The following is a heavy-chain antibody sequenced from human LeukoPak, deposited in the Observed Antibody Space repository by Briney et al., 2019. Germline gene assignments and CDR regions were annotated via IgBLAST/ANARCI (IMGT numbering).Heavy chain of an antibody. D-gene: IGHD2-2*01. CDR2: INPNSGGT. Sequence: ASVKVSCKASGYTFTGYYMHWVRQAPGQGLEWMGWINPNSGGTNYAQKFQGRVTMTRDTSISTAYMELSRLRSDDTAVYYCARGHCSSTSCYSGKNWFDPWGQGTPVTVSP. CDR3: ARGHCSSTSCYSGKNWFDP. CDR1: GYTFTGYY. J-gene: IGHJ5*02. V-gene: IGHV1-2*02.